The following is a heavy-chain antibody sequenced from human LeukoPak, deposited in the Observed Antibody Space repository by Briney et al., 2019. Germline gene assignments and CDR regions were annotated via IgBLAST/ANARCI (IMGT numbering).Heavy chain of an antibody. CDR3: ARDLPPAPGIAAASYGMDV. V-gene: IGHV4-30-4*01. CDR2: IYYSGST. D-gene: IGHD6-13*01. J-gene: IGHJ6*02. CDR1: GGSISSGDYY. Sequence: SQTLSLTCTVSGGSISSGDYYWSWIRQPPGKGLEWIGYIYYSGSTYYNPSLKSRVTISVDTSKNQFSLKLSSVTAADTAVYYCARDLPPAPGIAAASYGMDVWGQGTTVTVSS.